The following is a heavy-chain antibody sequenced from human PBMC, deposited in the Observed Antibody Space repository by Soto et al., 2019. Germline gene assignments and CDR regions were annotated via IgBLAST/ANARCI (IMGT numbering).Heavy chain of an antibody. J-gene: IGHJ4*02. V-gene: IGHV1-69*01. CDR1: GGAFSTYA. CDR3: ARSLDSSGYYNY. Sequence: QVQLVQSGAEVTKPGSSVKVSCQASGGAFSTYAISWVRQAPGQGLEWMGGIIPIFGTANYAQKFKGRVTITADESTSTFYMELSSLRSEDTAVYYCARSLDSSGYYNYWGQGTLVTVSS. CDR2: IIPIFGTA. D-gene: IGHD3-22*01.